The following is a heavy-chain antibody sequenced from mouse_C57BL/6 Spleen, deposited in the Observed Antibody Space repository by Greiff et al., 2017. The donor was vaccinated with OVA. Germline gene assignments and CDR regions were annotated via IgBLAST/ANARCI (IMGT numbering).Heavy chain of an antibody. CDR2: IYPGDGDT. J-gene: IGHJ3*01. D-gene: IGHD1-1*01. CDR1: GYAFSSYW. V-gene: IGHV1-80*01. Sequence: QVQLQQSGAELVKPGASVTLSCKASGYAFSSYWMNWVKQTPGHGLEWIGQIYPGDGDTDYNGKFKGKAILTADKSSSTAYMELRSLTSADSAVYLCERRLGYGSRYDWEGLAYWGQGTLVTVSA. CDR3: ERRLGYGSRYDWEGLAY.